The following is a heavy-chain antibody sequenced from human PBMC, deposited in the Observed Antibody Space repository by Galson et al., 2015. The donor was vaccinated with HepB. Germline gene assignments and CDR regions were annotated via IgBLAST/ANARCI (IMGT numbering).Heavy chain of an antibody. CDR3: TRDATYYDFWSGYYPARYYFDY. V-gene: IGHV3-49*03. CDR1: GFTFGDYA. J-gene: IGHJ4*02. D-gene: IGHD3-3*01. CDR2: IRSKAYGGTT. Sequence: SLRLSCAASGFTFGDYAMSWFRQAPGKGLEWVGFIRSKAYGGTTEYAASVKGRFTISRDDSKSIAYLQMNSLKTEDTAVYYCTRDATYYDFWSGYYPARYYFDYWGQGTLVTVSS.